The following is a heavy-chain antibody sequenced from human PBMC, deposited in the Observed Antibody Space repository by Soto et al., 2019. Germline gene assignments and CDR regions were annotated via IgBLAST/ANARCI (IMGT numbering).Heavy chain of an antibody. D-gene: IGHD3-3*01. CDR1: GYTFTSYD. V-gene: IGHV1-8*01. J-gene: IGHJ6*03. Sequence: GASVKVSCKASGYTFTSYDINWVRQATGQGLEWMGWMNPNSGNTGYAQKFQGRVTMTRNTSISTAYMELSSLRSEDTAVYYCARWKNDFWSGYYWGYYYYYMDVWGKGTTVTVSS. CDR2: MNPNSGNT. CDR3: ARWKNDFWSGYYWGYYYYYMDV.